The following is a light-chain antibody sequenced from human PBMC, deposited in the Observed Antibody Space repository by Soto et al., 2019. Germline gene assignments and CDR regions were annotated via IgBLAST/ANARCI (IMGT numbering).Light chain of an antibody. Sequence: QSALTQPPSASGSPGQSVTISCTGTSSDVGGYNYVSWYQQHPGKAPKLMIYEVSKRPSGVPDRFSGSKSGNTASLTVSGLQGEDEADYYWPSYAGSNHFVVFGGGTKLTVL. J-gene: IGLJ2*01. CDR2: EVS. CDR3: PSYAGSNHFVV. CDR1: SSDVGGYNY. V-gene: IGLV2-8*01.